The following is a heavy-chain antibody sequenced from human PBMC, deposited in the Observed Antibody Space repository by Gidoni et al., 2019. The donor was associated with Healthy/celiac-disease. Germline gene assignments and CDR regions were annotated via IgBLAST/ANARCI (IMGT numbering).Heavy chain of an antibody. CDR3: ARDVIAAVGLYDP. J-gene: IGHJ5*02. D-gene: IGHD6-13*01. CDR1: GGSISSGSYY. V-gene: IGHV4-61*02. CDR2: IYTSGST. Sequence: QVQLQESGPGLVKPSQTLSLTCTVSGGSISSGSYYWSWIRQPAGKGLEWIGRIYTSGSTNYNPSLKSRVTISVDTSKNQFSLKLSSVTAADTAVYYCARDVIAAVGLYDPWGQGTLVTVSS.